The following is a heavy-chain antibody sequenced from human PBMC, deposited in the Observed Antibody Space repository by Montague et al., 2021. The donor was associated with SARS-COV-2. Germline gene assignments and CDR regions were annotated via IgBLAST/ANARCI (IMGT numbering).Heavy chain of an antibody. CDR3: AGGVIAAPGYFDY. D-gene: IGHD3-16*01. J-gene: IGHJ4*02. CDR2: IHYSGNT. Sequence: TLSLTCTVSGGSFNSGDYFWSWIRQHPEKGLDWIAYIHYSGNTYYNPSLRSRVALSVDTSKKQFSLHLTSVTAADTAAYYCAGGVIAAPGYFDYWGQGTLVTVSS. CDR1: GGSFNSGDYF. V-gene: IGHV4-31*03.